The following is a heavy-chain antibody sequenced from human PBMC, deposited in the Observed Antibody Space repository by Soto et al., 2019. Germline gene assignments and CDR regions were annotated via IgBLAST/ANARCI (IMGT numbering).Heavy chain of an antibody. CDR2: TYNSGST. J-gene: IGHJ5*02. V-gene: IGHV4-61*01. CDR3: ARDQAPIAARWAGWFDP. D-gene: IGHD6-6*01. CDR1: GGSVSSTSYY. Sequence: SETLSLTCTVSGGSVSSTSYYWSWIRQPPGKGLEWIGYTYNSGSTNYKPSLKSRVTISVDTSKNQFSLNLTSVTAADTAVYYCARDQAPIAARWAGWFDPWGQGTLVTVSS.